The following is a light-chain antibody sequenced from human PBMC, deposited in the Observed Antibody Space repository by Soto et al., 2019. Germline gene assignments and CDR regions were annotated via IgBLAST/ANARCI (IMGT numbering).Light chain of an antibody. CDR2: EGS. V-gene: IGLV2-23*01. CDR1: SSDVGSYNL. Sequence: QSALTQPASVSGSPGQSITISCTGTSSDVGSYNLVSWYQQHPGKAPKLMIYEGSKRPSGVSNRFSGSKSGNTASLTISGLQAEDEAGYYCCSYAGSSTSPYVFGTGTKVTVL. J-gene: IGLJ1*01. CDR3: CSYAGSSTSPYV.